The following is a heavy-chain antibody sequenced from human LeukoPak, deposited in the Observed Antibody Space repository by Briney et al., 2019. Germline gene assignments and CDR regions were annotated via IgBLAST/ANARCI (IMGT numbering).Heavy chain of an antibody. CDR2: IYHSGST. CDR1: GGSISSGGYY. CDR3: ARARGAEAIDY. V-gene: IGHV4-30-2*01. Sequence: SQTLSLTCTVSGGSISSGGYYWSWIRQPPGKGLEWIGYIYHSGSTYYNPSLKSRVTISVDTSKNQFSLKLTSVTAADTAVYYCARARGAEAIDYWGHGILVTVSS. J-gene: IGHJ4*01. D-gene: IGHD6-25*01.